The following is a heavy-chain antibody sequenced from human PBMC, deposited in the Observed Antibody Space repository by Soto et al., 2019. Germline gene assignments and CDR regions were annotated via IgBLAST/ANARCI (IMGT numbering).Heavy chain of an antibody. Sequence: SETLSLTCTVSGGSISSGGYYWSWIRQHPGKGLEWIGYIYYSGSTYYNPSLKSRVTISVDTSKNQFSLKLSSVTAADTAVYYCARTSQDDCTNGVCYTRGQQRTADFDYWGQGTLVTVSS. V-gene: IGHV4-31*03. CDR2: IYYSGST. D-gene: IGHD2-8*01. J-gene: IGHJ4*02. CDR1: GGSISSGGYY. CDR3: ARTSQDDCTNGVCYTRGQQRTADFDY.